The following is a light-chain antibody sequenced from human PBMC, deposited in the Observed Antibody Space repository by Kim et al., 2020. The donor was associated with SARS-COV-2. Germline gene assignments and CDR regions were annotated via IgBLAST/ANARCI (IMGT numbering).Light chain of an antibody. V-gene: IGKV1-5*01. CDR3: QQYNSDSKT. CDR1: QSISSW. CDR2: DAS. Sequence: DIQMTQSPATLSASVGDRVTITCRASQSISSWLAWYHQRPGKAPQLLIYDASSLESGVASRFSGSGSGTEFTLTISSLQPDDFATYYCQQYNSDSKTFGQGTKVDIK. J-gene: IGKJ1*01.